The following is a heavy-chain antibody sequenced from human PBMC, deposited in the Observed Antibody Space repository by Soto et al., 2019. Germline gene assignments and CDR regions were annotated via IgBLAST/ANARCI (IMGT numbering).Heavy chain of an antibody. Sequence: ASVKVSFKASGYTFTSYYMHWVRQAPGQGLEWMGIINPSGGSTSYAQKFQGRVTMTRDTSISTAYMELSRLRSDDTAVYYCARAAVYGSGGSCDYYYSMDVWGQGTTVTVSS. J-gene: IGHJ6*02. CDR1: GYTFTSYY. CDR3: ARAAVYGSGGSCDYYYSMDV. D-gene: IGHD2-15*01. CDR2: INPSGGST. V-gene: IGHV1-46*01.